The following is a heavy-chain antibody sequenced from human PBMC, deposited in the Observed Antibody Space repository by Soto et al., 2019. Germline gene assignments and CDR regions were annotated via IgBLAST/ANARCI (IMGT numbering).Heavy chain of an antibody. CDR1: YW. J-gene: IGHJ6*02. D-gene: IGHD2-2*01. V-gene: IGHV3-74*01. CDR3: ARDLPCSSTSCYFYGMDV. CDR2: INSDGSST. Sequence: YWMHWVRQAPGKGLVWVSRINSDGSSTSYADSVKGRFTISRDNAKNTLYLQMNSLRAEDTAVYYCARDLPCSSTSCYFYGMDVWGQGTTVTVSS.